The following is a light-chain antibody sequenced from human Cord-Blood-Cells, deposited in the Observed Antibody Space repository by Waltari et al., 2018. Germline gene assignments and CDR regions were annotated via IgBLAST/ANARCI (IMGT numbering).Light chain of an antibody. CDR1: SSDVGGYNY. Sequence: QSALTQPASVSGSPGQSITISCTGTSSDVGGYNYVSWYQQHRGKAPKLMIYDVSNRPSGVSNRFSCSKSGNTASLTISVLQAEDEADYYCSSYTSSSTWVFGGGTKLTVL. J-gene: IGLJ3*02. CDR3: SSYTSSSTWV. V-gene: IGLV2-14*01. CDR2: DVS.